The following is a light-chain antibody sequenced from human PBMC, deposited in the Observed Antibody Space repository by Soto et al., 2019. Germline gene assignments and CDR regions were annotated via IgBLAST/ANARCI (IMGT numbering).Light chain of an antibody. CDR3: QQYNNWPS. Sequence: EIVLTQSPGTLSLSPGERATLSCRASQSISSGYLAWYQQKPGQAPRLLIYGASTRATGIPARFSGSGSGTEFTLTISSLQSEDFAVYYCQQYNNWPSFGQGTKVDI. CDR2: GAS. J-gene: IGKJ1*01. V-gene: IGKV3-15*01. CDR1: QSISSGY.